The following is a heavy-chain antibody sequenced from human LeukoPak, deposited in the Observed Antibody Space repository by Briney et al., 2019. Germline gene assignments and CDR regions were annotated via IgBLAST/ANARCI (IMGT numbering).Heavy chain of an antibody. CDR2: IKQDGNEK. J-gene: IGHJ2*01. Sequence: GGSLRLSCGVSGFTFSSYWMSWVRRAPGKGLEWVANIKQDGNEKYYVDSVKGRFTVSRDNAKNSLYLQMNSLRVEDTAVYYCARDLLHSGSHPDLWGRGTLVSVSS. CDR3: ARDLLHSGSHPDL. CDR1: GFTFSSYW. V-gene: IGHV3-7*03. D-gene: IGHD6-19*01.